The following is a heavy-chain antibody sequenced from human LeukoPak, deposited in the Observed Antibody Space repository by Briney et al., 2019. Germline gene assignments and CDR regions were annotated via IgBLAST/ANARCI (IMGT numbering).Heavy chain of an antibody. CDR2: ISGGSSFT. J-gene: IGHJ4*02. CDR3: AKEKWFGELLPFDY. D-gene: IGHD3-10*01. CDR1: GFSFSSFS. Sequence: GGSLRLSCAASGFSFSSFSMNWVRQAPGKGLEWVSYISGGSSFTYYVDSVKGRFTISRDNSKNTLYLQMNSLRAEETAVYYCAKEKWFGELLPFDYWGQGTLVTVSS. V-gene: IGHV3-21*04.